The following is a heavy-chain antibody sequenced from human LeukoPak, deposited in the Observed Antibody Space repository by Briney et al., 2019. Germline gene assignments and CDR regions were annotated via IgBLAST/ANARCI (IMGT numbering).Heavy chain of an antibody. J-gene: IGHJ6*02. V-gene: IGHV3-9*01. CDR1: GFTFHHYA. CDR3: AKRYCKSATCRSDMDA. D-gene: IGHD2/OR15-2a*01. Sequence: GGSLRLSCAASGFTFHHYAIHWVRQVPGKGLEWVSGISWNSANIGYADSVKGRFTISRDNAKNSVYLQMNRLRPEDTAVYYCAKRYCKSATCRSDMDAWGQGTTVTVSS. CDR2: ISWNSANI.